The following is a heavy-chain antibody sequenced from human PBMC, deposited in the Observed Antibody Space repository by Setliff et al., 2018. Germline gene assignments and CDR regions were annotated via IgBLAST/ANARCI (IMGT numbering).Heavy chain of an antibody. Sequence: ASVKVSCKASGYSFTSFSITWVRQAPGQGLEWLGWVSTYNGDTKSAQKFRGRVTMTTDISASTVYMELRTLRSDDTAVYYCARRPIALAGYRKGAFDIWGQGTMVTVSS. CDR3: ARRPIALAGYRKGAFDI. CDR2: VSTYNGDT. D-gene: IGHD6-19*01. J-gene: IGHJ3*02. CDR1: GYSFTSFS. V-gene: IGHV1-18*01.